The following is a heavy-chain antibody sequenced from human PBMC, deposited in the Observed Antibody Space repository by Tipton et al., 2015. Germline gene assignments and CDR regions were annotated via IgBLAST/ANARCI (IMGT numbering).Heavy chain of an antibody. CDR3: VKGLREVLRYLYGLDV. D-gene: IGHD2/OR15-2a*01. V-gene: IGHV3-64D*08. CDR1: GFTFSSYA. Sequence: SLRLSCAASGFTFSSYAMHWVRQAPGKGLEYVSAISSNGGSIYYAASVKGRFTLSRDNSKNTLYLQMSSLRVEDTAVYYCVKGLREVLRYLYGLDVWGQGTTVIVSS. CDR2: ISSNGGSI. J-gene: IGHJ6*02.